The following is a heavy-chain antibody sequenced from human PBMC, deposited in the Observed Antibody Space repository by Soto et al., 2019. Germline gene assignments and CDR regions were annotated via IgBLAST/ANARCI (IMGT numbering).Heavy chain of an antibody. CDR1: GFTFSSYG. CDR3: AKETGEVDARGSYRSATYYYGMDV. D-gene: IGHD3-16*02. Sequence: PGGSLRLSCAASGFTFSSYGMHWVRQAPGKGLEWVAVISYDGSNKYYADSVKGRFTISRDNSKNTLYLQMNSLRAEDTAVYYCAKETGEVDARGSYRSATYYYGMDVWGQGTTVTVSS. V-gene: IGHV3-30*18. J-gene: IGHJ6*02. CDR2: ISYDGSNK.